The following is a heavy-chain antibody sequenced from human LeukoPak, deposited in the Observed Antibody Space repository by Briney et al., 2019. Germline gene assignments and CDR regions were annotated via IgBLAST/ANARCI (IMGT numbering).Heavy chain of an antibody. CDR3: ARDPGVNYGMDV. J-gene: IGHJ6*02. D-gene: IGHD7-27*01. V-gene: IGHV4-59*01. Sequence: SETLCLTCTVSGGSISSYYWSWIRLPPGEGLEWIGYIYYSGSTNYNPSLKSRVTISVDTSKNQFSLKLSSVTAADTAVYYCARDPGVNYGMDVWGQGTTVTVSS. CDR1: GGSISSYY. CDR2: IYYSGST.